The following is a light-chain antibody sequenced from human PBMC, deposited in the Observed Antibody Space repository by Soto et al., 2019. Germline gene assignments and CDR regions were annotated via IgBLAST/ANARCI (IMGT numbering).Light chain of an antibody. CDR3: QKYNSAPPDT. CDR1: QGISNY. CDR2: AAS. Sequence: DIQMTQSPSSLSASVGDRVTITCRASQGISNYLAWYQQKPGKVPKLLIYAASTLQSGVPSRFRGSGSGTDFTLTISSLQPEDVATYYCQKYNSAPPDTFGPGTQLDIK. V-gene: IGKV1-27*01. J-gene: IGKJ3*01.